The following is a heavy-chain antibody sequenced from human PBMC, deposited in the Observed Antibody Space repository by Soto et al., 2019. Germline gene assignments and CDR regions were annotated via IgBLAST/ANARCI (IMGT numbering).Heavy chain of an antibody. Sequence: SETLSLTCTVSGGSISSYYWSWIRQPPGKGLEWIGYIYYSGSTNYNPSLKSRVTISVDTSKNQFSLKLSSVTAADTAVYYCARDPTPPTDYGDYVANYFDYWGQGTLVTVSS. V-gene: IGHV4-59*01. CDR1: GGSISSYY. D-gene: IGHD4-17*01. CDR2: IYYSGST. CDR3: ARDPTPPTDYGDYVANYFDY. J-gene: IGHJ4*02.